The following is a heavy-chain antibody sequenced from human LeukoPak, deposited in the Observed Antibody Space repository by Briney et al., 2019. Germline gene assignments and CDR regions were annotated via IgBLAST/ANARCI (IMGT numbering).Heavy chain of an antibody. CDR2: IIPILGIA. J-gene: IGHJ4*02. V-gene: IGHV1-69*04. Sequence: ASVKVSCKASGYTFTSYYMHWVRQAPGQGLEWMGRIIPILGIANYAQKFQDRVTITADKSTSTAYMELSSLRSEDTAVYYCAREAVDTAMVFDYWGQGTLVTVSS. CDR3: AREAVDTAMVFDY. CDR1: GYTFTSYY. D-gene: IGHD5-18*01.